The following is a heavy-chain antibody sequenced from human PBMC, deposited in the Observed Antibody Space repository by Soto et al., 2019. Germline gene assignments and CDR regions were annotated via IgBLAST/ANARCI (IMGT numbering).Heavy chain of an antibody. J-gene: IGHJ6*03. CDR2: ISGSGGST. V-gene: IGHV3-23*01. CDR3: AKGLSGYDYYYYYYYMDV. Sequence: GGSLRLSCAASGFTFSSYAMSWVRQAPGKGLEWVSAISGSGGSTYYADSVKGRFTISRDNSKNTLYLQMNSLRAEDTAVYYCAKGLSGYDYYYYYYYMDVWGKGTTVTVSS. CDR1: GFTFSSYA. D-gene: IGHD5-12*01.